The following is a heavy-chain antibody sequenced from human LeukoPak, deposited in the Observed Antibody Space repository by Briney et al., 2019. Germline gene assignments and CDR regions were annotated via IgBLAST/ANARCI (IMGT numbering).Heavy chain of an antibody. J-gene: IGHJ4*02. CDR1: GFTFSSYG. D-gene: IGHD3-22*01. CDR3: ARGTMIVVVTPSGIDY. Sequence: GGSLRLSCAASGFTFSSYGMHWVRQAPGTGLEWVAFIRYDGSNTYYADSVKGRFTISRDNSKNSLYLQMKSLRAEDTAVYYCARGTMIVVVTPSGIDYWGQGTLVTVSS. V-gene: IGHV3-30*02. CDR2: IRYDGSNT.